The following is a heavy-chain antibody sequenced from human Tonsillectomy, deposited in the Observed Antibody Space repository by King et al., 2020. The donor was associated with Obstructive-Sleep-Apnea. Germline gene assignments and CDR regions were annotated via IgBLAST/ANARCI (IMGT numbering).Heavy chain of an antibody. Sequence: DVQLVESGGGLEQPGGSLRLSCAASGFSFSSYSMKWVRQAPGKGLEWGSYIRLIGSTIYYAYSVQGRFTISRDNANHSLYLQMSSLRAEETAVYYCARDLYEHYLDYWGRGTLVTVSS. V-gene: IGHV3-48*04. D-gene: IGHD2-2*02. CDR1: GFSFSSYS. CDR2: IRLIGSTI. CDR3: ARDLYEHYLDY. J-gene: IGHJ4*02.